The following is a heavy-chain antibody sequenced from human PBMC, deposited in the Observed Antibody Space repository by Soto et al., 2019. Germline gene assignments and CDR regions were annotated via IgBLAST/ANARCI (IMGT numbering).Heavy chain of an antibody. J-gene: IGHJ6*02. Sequence: QVQLVESGGGVVQPGRSLRLSCVASGFTFSSYGIHWVRQAPGKGLEWVAVISYDGSNKHYADSVKGRFTISRDNSKNPLYLQVSSLKTEDTALYYCAKPKSGSGWGYYGLDVWGQGTTVTVSS. D-gene: IGHD6-19*01. CDR3: AKPKSGSGWGYYGLDV. V-gene: IGHV3-30*18. CDR1: GFTFSSYG. CDR2: ISYDGSNK.